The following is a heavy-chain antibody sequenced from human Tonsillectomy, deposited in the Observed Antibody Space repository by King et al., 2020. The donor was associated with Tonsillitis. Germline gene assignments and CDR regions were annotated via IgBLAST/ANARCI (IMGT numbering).Heavy chain of an antibody. CDR2: IYYSGST. J-gene: IGHJ6*03. CDR1: CGSISSYY. D-gene: IGHD5-12*01. Sequence: QLQESGPGLVKPSETLSLTCTVSCGSISSYYWCLIRQPPGKGLEWIGSIYYSGSTNYNPSLKSRVTISVDTSKNQFSLKLSSVTAADTAVYYCAREVAGFDYYYMDVWGKGTTVTVSS. CDR3: AREVAGFDYYYMDV. V-gene: IGHV4-59*01.